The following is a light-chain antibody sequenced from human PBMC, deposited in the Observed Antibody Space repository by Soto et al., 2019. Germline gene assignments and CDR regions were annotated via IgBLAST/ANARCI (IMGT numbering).Light chain of an antibody. CDR1: QRIKIY. V-gene: IGKV1-39*01. Sequence: DIQMTQSPSSMSTSVGNRVTITCRASQRIKIYLNWYRQKPGKAPELLIYSASNLQSGVPSRFSGSGSGTDFTLTISSMKPEDFATDYCQQSFSTPTFGQGTRLENK. J-gene: IGKJ5*01. CDR2: SAS. CDR3: QQSFSTPT.